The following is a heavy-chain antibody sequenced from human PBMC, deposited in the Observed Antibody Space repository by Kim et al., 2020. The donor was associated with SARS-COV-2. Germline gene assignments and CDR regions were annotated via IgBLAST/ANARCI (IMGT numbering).Heavy chain of an antibody. V-gene: IGHV1-2*02. J-gene: IGHJ6*02. CDR1: GYTFTGYY. Sequence: ASVKVSCKASGYTFTGYYIHWVRQATGQGLEWMGWINPNSGGTNYAQKFQGRVTMTRDTSISTAYMEVSRLRSDDTAVYYCARDRIAATGYCMDVWGQGTMVTVSS. CDR2: INPNSGGT. CDR3: ARDRIAATGYCMDV. D-gene: IGHD6-13*01.